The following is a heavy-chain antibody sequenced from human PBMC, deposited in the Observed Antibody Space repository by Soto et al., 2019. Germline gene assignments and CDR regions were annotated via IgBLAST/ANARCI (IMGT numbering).Heavy chain of an antibody. CDR1: GVTFGIYA. D-gene: IGHD5-12*01. J-gene: IGHJ5*02. CDR3: AKNGYGSDVLWWFGP. CDR2: ISGTADNT. Sequence: GGSLRLSCAASGVTFGIYAMSWVRQAPGTGLEWVSAISGTADNTYYADSVKGRFTISRDNSKNTLYLQLNSLRAEDTAVYYCAKNGYGSDVLWWFGPWGQGTLVTVSS. V-gene: IGHV3-23*01.